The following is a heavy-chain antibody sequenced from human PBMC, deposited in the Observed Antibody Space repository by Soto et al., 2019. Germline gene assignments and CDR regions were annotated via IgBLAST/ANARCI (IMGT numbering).Heavy chain of an antibody. V-gene: IGHV4-31*03. CDR3: ASDDGMDAFDI. CDR2: IYYSGST. Sequence: TSESMALTCIVSGGAISSGGYYWSWIRQHPGKGLEWIGYIYYSGSTYYNPSLKSRVTISVDTSKNQFSLKLSSVTAADTAVYYCASDDGMDAFDIWGQGTMVTVSS. J-gene: IGHJ3*02. CDR1: GGAISSGGYY.